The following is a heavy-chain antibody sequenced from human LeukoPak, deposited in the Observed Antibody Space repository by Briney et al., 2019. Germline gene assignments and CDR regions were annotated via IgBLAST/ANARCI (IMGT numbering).Heavy chain of an antibody. CDR3: ASSGWWGYFDY. D-gene: IGHD6-19*01. Sequence: GGSLRLSCAASGFTLSKFDMYWVRQAPGKGLECVSVISRSGSGDNTYYADSVKGRFTISRDNSKNTLYLQMNSLRAEDTAVYYCASSGWWGYFDYWGQGTLVTVSS. J-gene: IGHJ4*02. CDR2: ISRSGSGDNT. V-gene: IGHV3-23*01. CDR1: GFTLSKFD.